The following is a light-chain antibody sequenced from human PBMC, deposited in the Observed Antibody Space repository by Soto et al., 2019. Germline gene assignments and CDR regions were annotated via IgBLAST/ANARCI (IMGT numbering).Light chain of an antibody. V-gene: IGKV1-6*01. CDR1: QGFRND. Sequence: AIQMTQSPSSLSASLRDRVTITCRASQGFRNDLGWYQQKPGKTPKLVIYAASSLQSGVPSRFSGSGSGTDFTLTISSLQPEDFAAFYSLQDFNYQWAFGQGTKVEIK. CDR3: LQDFNYQWA. CDR2: AAS. J-gene: IGKJ1*01.